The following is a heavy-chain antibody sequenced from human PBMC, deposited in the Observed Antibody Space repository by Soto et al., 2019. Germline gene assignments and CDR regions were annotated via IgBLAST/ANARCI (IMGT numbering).Heavy chain of an antibody. D-gene: IGHD2-2*01. Sequence: QVQLVQSGADVKTPGASVRVSCKASGYTFTGYYVHWVREAPGQGLEWMGWINPETVGTSYAQRFQGGVTLSRDTSINTAYLELSRLRFDDAAVYFCARERYQVISDGMDVWGQGTTVTVSS. V-gene: IGHV1-2*02. CDR2: INPETVGT. CDR3: ARERYQVISDGMDV. CDR1: GYTFTGYY. J-gene: IGHJ6*02.